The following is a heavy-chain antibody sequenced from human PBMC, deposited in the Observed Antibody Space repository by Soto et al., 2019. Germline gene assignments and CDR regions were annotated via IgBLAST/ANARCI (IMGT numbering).Heavy chain of an antibody. CDR3: AKDGGYCGGGSCYSSYYGMDV. J-gene: IGHJ6*02. V-gene: IGHV3-30*18. Sequence: QVQLVESGGGVVQPGRSLRLSCAASGFTFSSYGMHWVRQAPGKGLEWVAVISYDGSNKYYADSVKGRFTISRDNSKNTVYLKMNSLRAEDRAVYSCAKDGGYCGGGSCYSSYYGMDVWGQGTTVTVSS. CDR1: GFTFSSYG. CDR2: ISYDGSNK. D-gene: IGHD2-15*01.